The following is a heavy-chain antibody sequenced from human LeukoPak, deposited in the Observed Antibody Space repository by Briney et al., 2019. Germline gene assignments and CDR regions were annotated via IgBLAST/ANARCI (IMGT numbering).Heavy chain of an antibody. D-gene: IGHD3-3*01. Sequence: PSETLSLTCAVYGGSFSGYYWSWIRQPPGKGLEWIGEINHSGSTNYNPSLKSRVTISVDTSKNQFSLKLSSVTAADTAVYYCARGGGVLRFLETNWFDPWGQGTLVTVSS. V-gene: IGHV4-34*01. CDR2: INHSGST. CDR3: ARGGGVLRFLETNWFDP. J-gene: IGHJ5*02. CDR1: GGSFSGYY.